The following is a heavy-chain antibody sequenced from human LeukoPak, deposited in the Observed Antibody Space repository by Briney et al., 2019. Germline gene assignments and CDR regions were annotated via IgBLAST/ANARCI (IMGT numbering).Heavy chain of an antibody. CDR1: GYTFTSYY. J-gene: IGHJ4*02. Sequence: ASVKVSCKASGYTFTSYYMHWVRQAPGQGLEWMGIINPSGGSTSYAQKFQGRVTMTRDTSTSTVYMELSSLRSEDTAVYYCAREEVGGIAVAGTVDYWGQGTLVTVSS. CDR3: AREEVGGIAVAGTVDY. V-gene: IGHV1-46*01. D-gene: IGHD6-19*01. CDR2: INPSGGST.